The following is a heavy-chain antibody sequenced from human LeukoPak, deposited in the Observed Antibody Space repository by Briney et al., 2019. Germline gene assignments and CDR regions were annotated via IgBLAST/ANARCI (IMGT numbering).Heavy chain of an antibody. CDR1: GGSISSNIHY. Sequence: SETLSLTCTVSGGSISSNIHYWGWIRQPPGKGLEWIGSIYYSGSTYYNPSLKSRVTISVDTSKNQFSLKLSSVTAADTAVYYCARVGRGSSGFSWGQGTLVTVSS. CDR3: ARVGRGSSGFS. D-gene: IGHD6-25*01. CDR2: IYYSGST. V-gene: IGHV4-39*07. J-gene: IGHJ4*02.